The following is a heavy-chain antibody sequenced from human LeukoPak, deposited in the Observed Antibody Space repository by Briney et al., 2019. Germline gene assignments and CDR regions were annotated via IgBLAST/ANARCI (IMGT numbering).Heavy chain of an antibody. CDR2: VAYSGNS. Sequence: SETLCLTCTVSGDSINNYYWSWLRQTPGEGLEWIGFVAYSGNSNYNPSLESRVTISIDTSKNQFSLKLNSVTAADTAMYYCARVVRGAVTFNRFDPWGQGTLVTVSS. J-gene: IGHJ5*02. CDR1: GDSINNYY. D-gene: IGHD3-10*02. V-gene: IGHV4-59*01. CDR3: ARVVRGAVTFNRFDP.